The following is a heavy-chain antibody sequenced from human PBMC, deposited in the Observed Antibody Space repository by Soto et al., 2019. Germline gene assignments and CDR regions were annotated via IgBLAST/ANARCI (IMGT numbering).Heavy chain of an antibody. CDR2: IYYSGGT. J-gene: IGHJ5*02. CDR3: AREEGGGYDHRWFDP. Sequence: QVQLQESGPGLMKPSQTLSLTCTVSGGSISSGGYYWSWIRQHPGKGLEWIGYIYYSGGTYYNPSLKSRVTLSVDTSKNQFSLKLSSVTAADTAVYYCAREEGGGYDHRWFDPWGQGTLVTVSS. CDR1: GGSISSGGYY. V-gene: IGHV4-31*03. D-gene: IGHD5-12*01.